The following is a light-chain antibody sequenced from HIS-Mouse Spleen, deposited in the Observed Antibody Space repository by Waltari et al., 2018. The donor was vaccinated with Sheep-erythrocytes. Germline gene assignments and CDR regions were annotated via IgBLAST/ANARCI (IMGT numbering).Light chain of an antibody. CDR2: EGS. V-gene: IGLV2-23*01. CDR3: CSYAGSSTPWV. CDR1: SSDVGCYTL. J-gene: IGLJ3*02. Sequence: QSALTQPASVSGSPGQSITISCTGTSSDVGCYTLVSWYQQHPGKAPKRMIYEGSKRPSGVSNRFSGSKSGNTASLTISGLQAEDEADYYCCSYAGSSTPWVFGGGTKLTVL.